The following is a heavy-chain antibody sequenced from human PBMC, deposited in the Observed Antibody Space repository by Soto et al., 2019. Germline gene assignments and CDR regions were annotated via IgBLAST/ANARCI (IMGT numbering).Heavy chain of an antibody. CDR3: ARGYVEDILTGYFTYGMDV. J-gene: IGHJ6*02. D-gene: IGHD3-9*01. CDR2: IYYSGST. V-gene: IGHV4-59*01. CDR1: GGSISSYY. Sequence: SETLSLTCTVSGGSISSYYWSWIRQPPGKGLEWIGYIYYSGSTNYNPSLKSRVTISVDTSKNQFSLKLSSVTAADTAVYYCARGYVEDILTGYFTYGMDVWGQGTTVTVSS.